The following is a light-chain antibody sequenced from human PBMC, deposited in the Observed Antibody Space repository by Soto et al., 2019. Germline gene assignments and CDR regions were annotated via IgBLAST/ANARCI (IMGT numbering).Light chain of an antibody. Sequence: QSVLTQSASVSGSPGQSITISCTGTSSDVGGYNYVSWYQQHPGKAPKLMIYDVSSRPSGVSNRFSGSKSGNTASLTISGLQAEDEADYYCTSYTSSSTRGVFGGGTKLTVL. CDR1: SSDVGGYNY. V-gene: IGLV2-14*03. CDR2: DVS. CDR3: TSYTSSSTRGV. J-gene: IGLJ2*01.